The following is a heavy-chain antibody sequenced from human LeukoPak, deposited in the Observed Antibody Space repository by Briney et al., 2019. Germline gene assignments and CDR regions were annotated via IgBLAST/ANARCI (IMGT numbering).Heavy chain of an antibody. CDR3: ASLRWSTIRYFDL. J-gene: IGHJ2*01. D-gene: IGHD4-23*01. Sequence: ASVKVSCKASGGTFSSYAISWVRQAPGQGLEWMGGIIPIFGTANYAQKFQGRVTITADKSTSTAYMELSSLRSADTAVYYCASLRWSTIRYFDLWGRGTLVTVSS. V-gene: IGHV1-69*06. CDR1: GGTFSSYA. CDR2: IIPIFGTA.